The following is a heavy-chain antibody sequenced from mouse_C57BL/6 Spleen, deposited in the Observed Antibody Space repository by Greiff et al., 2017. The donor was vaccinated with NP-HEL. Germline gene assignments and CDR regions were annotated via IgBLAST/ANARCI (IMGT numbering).Heavy chain of an antibody. CDR3: ARMEETFDY. Sequence: VMPVESGAELVRPGASVKLSCKASGYTFTDYYINWVKQRPGQGLEWIARIYPGSGNTYYNEKFKGKATLTAEKSSSTAYMQLSSLTSEDSAVYFCARMEETFDYWGQGTTLTVSS. CDR1: GYTFTDYY. CDR2: IYPGSGNT. J-gene: IGHJ2*01. V-gene: IGHV1-76*01.